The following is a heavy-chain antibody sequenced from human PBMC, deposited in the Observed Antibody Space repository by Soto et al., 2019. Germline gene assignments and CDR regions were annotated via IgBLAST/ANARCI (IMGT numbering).Heavy chain of an antibody. J-gene: IGHJ4*02. CDR2: INTGNGTT. Sequence: QVQFLQSGAEVKKPGASVKVSCKTSGYIFTNYPIHWVRQAPGRGLEWAAWINTGNGTTRYSPRLQGRVSLRTDTSASTVYMELTSLRFEDTALYYCASNAFDYWGQGTLVAVSP. V-gene: IGHV1-3*04. CDR1: GYIFTNYP. CDR3: ASNAFDY.